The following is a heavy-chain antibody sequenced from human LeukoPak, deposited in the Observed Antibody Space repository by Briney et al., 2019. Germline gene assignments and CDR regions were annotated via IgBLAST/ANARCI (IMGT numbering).Heavy chain of an antibody. Sequence: SETLSLTCTVSGGSISSYYWSWIRQPPGKGLEWIGYIYYSGSTNYNPSPKSRVTISVDTSKNQFSLKLSSVTAADTAVYYCARHMYSSSWYGTYYFDYWGQGTLVTVSS. V-gene: IGHV4-59*01. CDR3: ARHMYSSSWYGTYYFDY. CDR2: IYYSGST. CDR1: GGSISSYY. D-gene: IGHD6-13*01. J-gene: IGHJ4*02.